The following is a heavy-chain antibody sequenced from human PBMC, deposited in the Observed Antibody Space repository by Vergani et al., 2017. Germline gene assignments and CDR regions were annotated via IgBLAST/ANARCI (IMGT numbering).Heavy chain of an antibody. CDR3: ASGRVRGVIGFDY. Sequence: QVQLQESGPGLVKPSQTLSLTCTVSGGSISSGGYYWSWFRQHPGKGLEWIGYIYYSGSTYYNPSLKSRVTISVDTSKNQFSLKLSSVTAADTAVYYCASGRVRGVIGFDYWGQGTLVTVSS. CDR1: GGSISSGGYY. J-gene: IGHJ4*02. CDR2: IYYSGST. D-gene: IGHD3-10*01. V-gene: IGHV4-31*03.